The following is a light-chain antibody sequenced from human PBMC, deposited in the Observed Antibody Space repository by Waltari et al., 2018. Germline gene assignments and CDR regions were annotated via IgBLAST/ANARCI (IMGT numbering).Light chain of an antibody. Sequence: QSALTQPASVSGTPGQPIIISCTGTTSDVGNYDLVSWYQHHPGKAPKLLICEVIKRPSGVSSRFSGSKSGSTASLSISGLQPDDEADYYCCSYAGRGTYVFGSGTKVTVL. CDR2: EVI. CDR3: CSYAGRGTYV. V-gene: IGLV2-23*02. CDR1: TSDVGNYDL. J-gene: IGLJ1*01.